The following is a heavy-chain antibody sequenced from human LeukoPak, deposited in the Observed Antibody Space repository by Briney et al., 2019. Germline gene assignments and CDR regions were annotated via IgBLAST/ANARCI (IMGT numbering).Heavy chain of an antibody. Sequence: SQTLSLTCTVSGGSISSSSYYWGWIRQPPGKGLEWIGSIYYSGSTYYNPSLKSRVTISVDTSKNQFSLKLSSVTAADTAVYYCARRRRTYYYDSSGYGYFDYWGQGTLVTVSS. CDR3: ARRRRTYYYDSSGYGYFDY. D-gene: IGHD3-22*01. CDR1: GGSISSSSYY. J-gene: IGHJ4*02. V-gene: IGHV4-39*01. CDR2: IYYSGST.